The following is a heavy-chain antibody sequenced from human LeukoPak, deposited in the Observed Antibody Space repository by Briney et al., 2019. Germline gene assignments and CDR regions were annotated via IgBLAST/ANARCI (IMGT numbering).Heavy chain of an antibody. Sequence: ASVKVSCKASRYTFTSYYMHWVRQAPGQGLEWMGIINPSGGSTSYAQKFQGRVTMTRDTSTSTVYMELSSLRSEDTAVYYCARSYYDSSGYYHYFDYWGQGTLVTVSS. V-gene: IGHV1-46*01. CDR1: RYTFTSYY. J-gene: IGHJ4*02. D-gene: IGHD3-22*01. CDR3: ARSYYDSSGYYHYFDY. CDR2: INPSGGST.